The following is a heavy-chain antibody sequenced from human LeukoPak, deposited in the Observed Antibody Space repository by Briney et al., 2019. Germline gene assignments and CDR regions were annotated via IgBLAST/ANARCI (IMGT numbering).Heavy chain of an antibody. D-gene: IGHD1-26*01. V-gene: IGHV3-21*01. J-gene: IGHJ6*03. CDR3: ARDPYSGNYGNYYYYYMDV. CDR1: GFTFNNYN. CDR2: ITSSGTYI. Sequence: GGSLRLSCATSGFTFNNYNMNWVRQAPGRALEWVSSITSSGTYIFYADSVKGRFTISRDNAKNSLYLQMNSLGPEDTAVYYRARDPYSGNYGNYYYYYMDVWGKGTTVTISS.